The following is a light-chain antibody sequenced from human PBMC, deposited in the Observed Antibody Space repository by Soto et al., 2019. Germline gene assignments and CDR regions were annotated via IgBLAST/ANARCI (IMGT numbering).Light chain of an antibody. CDR3: QQYGSSPIT. Sequence: ELVLTQSPVTLSLSPGERATPSCRASQSVSSNYLAWYQQKPGQAPRLLIYGASSRAIGIPDRFSGSGSGTEFTLTISSLQSEDFAVYYCQQYGSSPITFGQGTRLEIK. J-gene: IGKJ5*01. CDR2: GAS. V-gene: IGKV3-20*01. CDR1: QSVSSNY.